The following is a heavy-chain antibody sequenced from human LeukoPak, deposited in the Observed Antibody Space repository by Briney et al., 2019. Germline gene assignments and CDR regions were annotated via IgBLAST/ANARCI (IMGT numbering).Heavy chain of an antibody. V-gene: IGHV4-59*01. Sequence: SETLFLTCTVSGGSISSYYWSWIRKPPGKGLGWIGYIYYSGSTNYNPSLKSRVTISVDTSKNQFSLKLSSVTAADTAVYYCARILGDDSSGYWDYWGQGTLVTVSS. CDR3: ARILGDDSSGYWDY. J-gene: IGHJ4*02. CDR2: IYYSGST. D-gene: IGHD3-22*01. CDR1: GGSISSYY.